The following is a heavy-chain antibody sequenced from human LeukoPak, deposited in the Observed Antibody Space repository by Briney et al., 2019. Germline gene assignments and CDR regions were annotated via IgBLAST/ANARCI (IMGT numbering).Heavy chain of an antibody. CDR1: GFTFSSYG. D-gene: IGHD2-15*01. CDR3: AKRSGASPTLRYYYYYMDV. Sequence: GGSLRLSCAASGFTFSSYGMHWVRQAPGKGLEWVAFIRYDGSNKYYADSVKGRFTISRDNSKNTLYLQMNSLRAEDTAVYYCAKRSGASPTLRYYYYYMDVWGKGTTVTVSS. J-gene: IGHJ6*03. CDR2: IRYDGSNK. V-gene: IGHV3-30*02.